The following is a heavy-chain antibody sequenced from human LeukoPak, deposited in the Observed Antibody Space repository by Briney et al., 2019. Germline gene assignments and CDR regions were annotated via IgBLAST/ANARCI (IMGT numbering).Heavy chain of an antibody. Sequence: SETLSLTCAVYGESFNRYYWSWIRQSPGKGLEWIAEIDHRGDTNYNPSVKGRVIISTDTSKNQFSLKVKSVTATDTAVYYCARGPTISGTGYFDYWGQGTLVTVSS. J-gene: IGHJ4*03. D-gene: IGHD1-7*01. V-gene: IGHV4-34*01. CDR1: GESFNRYY. CDR3: ARGPTISGTGYFDY. CDR2: IDHRGDT.